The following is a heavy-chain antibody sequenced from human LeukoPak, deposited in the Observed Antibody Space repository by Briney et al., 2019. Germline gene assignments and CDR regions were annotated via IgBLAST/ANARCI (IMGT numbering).Heavy chain of an antibody. CDR1: GGSISSSSYY. CDR2: IYYSGST. CDR3: ARPNIDSSGWLGWFAP. J-gene: IGHJ5*02. V-gene: IGHV4-39*01. D-gene: IGHD6-19*01. Sequence: SETLSLTCTVSGGSISSSSYYWGWIRQPPGKGLEWIGSIYYSGSTYYNPSLKSRVTISVDTSQNQFSLKLSSVTAADTAVYYCARPNIDSSGWLGWFAPWGQGTLVTVSS.